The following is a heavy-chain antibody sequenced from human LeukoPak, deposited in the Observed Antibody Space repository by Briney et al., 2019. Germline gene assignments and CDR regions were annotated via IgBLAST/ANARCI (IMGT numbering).Heavy chain of an antibody. CDR1: GFTFSSYA. CDR3: AKSFYQLRYGSSWYGVFDY. CDR2: ISGSGGST. D-gene: IGHD6-13*01. V-gene: IGHV3-23*01. J-gene: IGHJ4*02. Sequence: TGGSLRLSCAASGFTFSSYAMSWVRQAPGKGLEWVSAISGSGGSTYYADSVKGRFTISRDNSKNTLYRQMNSLRAEDTAVYYCAKSFYQLRYGSSWYGVFDYWGQGTLVTVSS.